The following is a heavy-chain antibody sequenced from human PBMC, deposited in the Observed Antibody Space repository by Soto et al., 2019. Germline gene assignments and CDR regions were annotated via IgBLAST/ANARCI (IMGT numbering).Heavy chain of an antibody. CDR1: GFSFADYA. CDR2: ISWEGGST. J-gene: IGHJ6*02. V-gene: IGHV3-43D*03. CDR3: AKDRSGWRQLEYYYGMDV. Sequence: GGSLRLSCAASGFSFADYAMHWVRQAPGKGLEWVSLISWEGGSTYYADSVKGRFTISRDTSKNSLYLQMNSLRAEDTALYYCAKDRSGWRQLEYYYGMDVWGQGTTVTVSS. D-gene: IGHD6-13*01.